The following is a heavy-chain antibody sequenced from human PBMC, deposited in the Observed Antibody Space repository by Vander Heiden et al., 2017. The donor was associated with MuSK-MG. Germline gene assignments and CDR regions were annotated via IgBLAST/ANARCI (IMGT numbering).Heavy chain of an antibody. D-gene: IGHD5-18*01. CDR2: INPSGGST. J-gene: IGHJ5*02. CDR3: ARDGGYSYAAGIDYGDGWFDP. CDR1: GYTFTSYY. Sequence: QVQLVQSGAEVKKPGASVKVSCKASGYTFTSYYMPWGRQAAGQGLEWMGIINPSGGSTSYAQKCQGRVTMTRETSTSTVYMELSSLRSEDTAVYYCARDGGYSYAAGIDYGDGWFDPWGQGTLGTVSS. V-gene: IGHV1-46*01.